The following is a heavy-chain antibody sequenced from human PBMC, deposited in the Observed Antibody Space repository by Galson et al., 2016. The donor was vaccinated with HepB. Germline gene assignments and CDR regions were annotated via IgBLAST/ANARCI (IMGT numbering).Heavy chain of an antibody. J-gene: IGHJ4*02. Sequence: SLRLSCAGSGFTFATYPMSWVRQAPGKGLEWVSTISGSGGSTYHADSVKGRFTISRDNSKNTVYLQMNSLRAEDTAVYYCAKFASGTYYLDSFDYWGQGTLVTVSS. CDR1: GFTFATYP. CDR3: AKFASGTYYLDSFDY. CDR2: ISGSGGST. D-gene: IGHD3-10*01. V-gene: IGHV3-23*01.